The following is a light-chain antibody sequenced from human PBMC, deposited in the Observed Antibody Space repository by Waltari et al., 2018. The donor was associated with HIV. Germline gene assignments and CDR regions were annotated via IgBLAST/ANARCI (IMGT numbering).Light chain of an antibody. CDR3: ALYMGSGVWV. CDR2: NTD. Sequence: QTVVTQEPSFSVSPGATVTLTCGLRPGSVSTTYYPSLYQQTPGPAPRTLIYNTDTRSSGSTQLFSGSIVGDNAVLTIAGAQADDECDYCCALYMGSGVWVFGGGTTLTVL. CDR1: PGSVSTTYY. J-gene: IGLJ3*02. V-gene: IGLV8-61*01.